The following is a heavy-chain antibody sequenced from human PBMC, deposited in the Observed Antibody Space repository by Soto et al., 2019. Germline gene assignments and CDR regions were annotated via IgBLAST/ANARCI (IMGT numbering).Heavy chain of an antibody. D-gene: IGHD3-3*01. CDR2: IYPGDSDT. CDR3: ARHSYDFWSGYSTYLYYYMDV. Sequence: GSGYSFTSYWIGWVRHMPGKGLEWVGIIYPGDSDTRYSPSFQGQVTISADKSISTAYLQWSSLKASDTAMYYCARHSYDFWSGYSTYLYYYMDVWGKGTTVTVSS. V-gene: IGHV5-51*01. CDR1: GYSFTSYW. J-gene: IGHJ6*03.